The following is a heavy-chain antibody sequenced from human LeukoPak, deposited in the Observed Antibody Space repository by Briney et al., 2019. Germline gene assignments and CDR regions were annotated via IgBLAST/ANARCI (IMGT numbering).Heavy chain of an antibody. CDR2: ISYDGSNK. D-gene: IGHD3-22*01. V-gene: IGHV3-30-3*01. CDR1: GFTFSSYA. J-gene: IGHJ3*02. CDR3: ARENDSGDDAFDI. Sequence: GGSLRLSCAASGFTFSSYAMHWVRQAPGKGLEWVAVISYDGSNKYYADSVKGRFTISRDNSKNTLYLQMNSLRAEDTAVYYCARENDSGDDAFDIWGQGTMVTVSS.